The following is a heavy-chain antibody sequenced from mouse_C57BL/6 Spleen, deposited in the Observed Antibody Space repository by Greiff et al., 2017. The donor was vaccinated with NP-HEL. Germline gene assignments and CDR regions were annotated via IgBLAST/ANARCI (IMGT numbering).Heavy chain of an antibody. CDR1: GYTFTSYG. J-gene: IGHJ4*01. Sequence: VQLQQSGAELARPGASVKLSCKASGYTFTSYGISWVKQRTGQGLEWIGEIYPRSGNTYYNEKFKGKATLTADKSSSTAYMELRSLPSEDSAVYFCARRENYYGSSHYAMDYWGQGTSVTVSS. D-gene: IGHD1-1*01. V-gene: IGHV1-81*01. CDR3: ARRENYYGSSHYAMDY. CDR2: IYPRSGNT.